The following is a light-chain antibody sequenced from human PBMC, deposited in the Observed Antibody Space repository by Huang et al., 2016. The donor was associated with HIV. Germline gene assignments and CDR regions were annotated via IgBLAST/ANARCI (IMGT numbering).Light chain of an antibody. CDR2: DAS. J-gene: IGKJ3*01. CDR1: QSVSSY. Sequence: EIVLTQSPATLSLSPGERATLSCRASQSVSSYLAWYQQQPGQAPRLRNYDASTRARGIPARFSGGGSGTDFTLTSSRLEPEDVAVYYCQHRSSPFTFGPGTKVDIK. V-gene: IGKV3-11*01. CDR3: QHRSSPFT.